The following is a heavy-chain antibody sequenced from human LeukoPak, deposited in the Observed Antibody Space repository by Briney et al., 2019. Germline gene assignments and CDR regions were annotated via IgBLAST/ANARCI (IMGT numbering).Heavy chain of an antibody. Sequence: GGSLRLSCAASGFTFSWYWMYWVRQAPGKGLVWVSRINSDGSSTSYADSVKGRFTISRDNAKNTLYLQMNSLRAEDTAVYYCARVSWDYNHYRCYYYYMDVWGKGTTVTVSS. V-gene: IGHV3-74*01. D-gene: IGHD4-11*01. CDR3: ARVSWDYNHYRCYYYYMDV. J-gene: IGHJ6*03. CDR2: INSDGSST. CDR1: GFTFSWYW.